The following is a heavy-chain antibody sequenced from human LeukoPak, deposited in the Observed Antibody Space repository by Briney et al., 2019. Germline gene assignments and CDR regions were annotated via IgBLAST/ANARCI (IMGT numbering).Heavy chain of an antibody. CDR2: IGISSDST. J-gene: IGHJ4*02. D-gene: IGHD3-10*01. CDR3: AKRALYGSGTYYFDC. CDR1: GFTFSTYG. V-gene: IGHV3-23*01. Sequence: GGSLRLSCAASGFTFSTYGMTWVRQAPGKGLEWVSDIGISSDSTYYADSVKGQFTISRDNSKNTLYLQMNSLRAEDTAVYYCAKRALYGSGTYYFDCWGQGTLVTVSS.